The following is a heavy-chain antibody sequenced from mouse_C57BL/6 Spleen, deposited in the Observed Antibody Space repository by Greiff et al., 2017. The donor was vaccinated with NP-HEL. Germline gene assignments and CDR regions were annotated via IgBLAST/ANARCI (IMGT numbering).Heavy chain of an antibody. CDR1: GYTFTSYW. V-gene: IGHV1-5*01. CDR3: TRDYGSSSAWFAY. J-gene: IGHJ3*01. Sequence: EVKLVESGTVLARPGASVKMSCKTSGYTFTSYWMHWVKQRPGQGLEWIGAIYPGNSDTSYNQKFKGKAKLTAVTSASTAYMELSSLTNEDSAVYYCTRDYGSSSAWFAYWGQGTLVTVSA. D-gene: IGHD1-1*01. CDR2: IYPGNSDT.